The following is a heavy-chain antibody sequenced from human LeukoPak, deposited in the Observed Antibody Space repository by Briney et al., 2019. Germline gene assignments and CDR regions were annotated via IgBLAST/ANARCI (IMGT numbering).Heavy chain of an antibody. CDR3: ARDFSRTSLGMDV. D-gene: IGHD2-2*01. Sequence: SETLSLTCSLSDGSISSYYWSWVRQPPGKGLEWIGYIYSSGSTDYNPSLKSRVTISVDTSKNQFSLKLSSVTAADTAVYYCARDFSRTSLGMDVWGQGTTVTVSS. CDR1: DGSISSYY. V-gene: IGHV4-59*01. CDR2: IYSSGST. J-gene: IGHJ6*02.